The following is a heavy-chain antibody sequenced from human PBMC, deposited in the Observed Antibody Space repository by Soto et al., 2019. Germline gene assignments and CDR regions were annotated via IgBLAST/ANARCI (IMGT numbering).Heavy chain of an antibody. D-gene: IGHD2-21*02. CDR3: ARVCGGDCHSGTDV. J-gene: IGHJ6*02. CDR2: IYDSGST. Sequence: QVQLQESGPGLVKPSQTLSLTCTVSGGSISSGGYYWSWIRQHPGKGLEWIGYIYDSGSTYYNPSPPSRVTTAVDPSKNQFALKLRSVPAADTAVYYCARVCGGDCHSGTDVWGQGTTVNVSS. CDR1: GGSISSGGYY. V-gene: IGHV4-31*03.